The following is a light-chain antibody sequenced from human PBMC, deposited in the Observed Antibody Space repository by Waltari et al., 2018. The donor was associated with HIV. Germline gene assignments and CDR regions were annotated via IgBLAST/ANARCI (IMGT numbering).Light chain of an antibody. CDR2: KAS. CDR1: QNVSSW. J-gene: IGKJ1*01. V-gene: IGKV1-5*03. Sequence: DIQMTQSTSTLSASSGDRVTINCRASQNVSSWLAWYQQKSGKAPKLLIYKASALEFGVPSRFSGSGSGADFTLVISSLQPDDFATYYCQQYTTFPWTFGQGTKVEIK. CDR3: QQYTTFPWT.